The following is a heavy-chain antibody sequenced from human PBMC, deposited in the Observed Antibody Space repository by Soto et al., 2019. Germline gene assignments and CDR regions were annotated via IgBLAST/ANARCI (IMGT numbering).Heavy chain of an antibody. D-gene: IGHD3-9*01. CDR3: ARDSVDYDILTGYPTHNWFDP. CDR2: IYYSGST. Sequence: ASETLSLTCTVSGGSISSGGYYWSWIRQHPGKGLEWIGYIYYSGSTYYNPSLKSRVTISVDTSKNQFSLKLSSVTAADTAVYYCARDSVDYDILTGYPTHNWFDPWGQGTLVTVSS. V-gene: IGHV4-31*03. CDR1: GGSISSGGYY. J-gene: IGHJ5*02.